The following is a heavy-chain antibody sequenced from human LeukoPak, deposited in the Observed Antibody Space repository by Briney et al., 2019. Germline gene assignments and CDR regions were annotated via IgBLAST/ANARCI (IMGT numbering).Heavy chain of an antibody. CDR2: IIPILGIA. D-gene: IGHD4-17*01. Sequence: SVKVSCKASGGTFSSYAISWVRQAPGQGLEWMGRIIPILGIANYAQKFQGRVTITADKSTSTAYMELRSLRSEDTAVYYCARDRYGDYGWDYFDYWGQGTLVTVSS. CDR1: GGTFSSYA. CDR3: ARDRYGDYGWDYFDY. V-gene: IGHV1-69*04. J-gene: IGHJ4*02.